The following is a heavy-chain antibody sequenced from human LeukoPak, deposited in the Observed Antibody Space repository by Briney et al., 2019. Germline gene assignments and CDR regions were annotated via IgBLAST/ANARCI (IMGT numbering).Heavy chain of an antibody. CDR2: INPNSGGT. D-gene: IGHD3-22*01. J-gene: IGHJ4*02. V-gene: IGHV1-2*02. Sequence: ASVKVSCKASGYTFTGYYMHWVRQAPGQGLEWMGWINPNSGGTNYAQKFQGRVTMTRDTSISTAYMELSRLRSDDTAVHYCARVLITMIVVDYFDYWGQGTLVTVSS. CDR3: ARVLITMIVVDYFDY. CDR1: GYTFTGYY.